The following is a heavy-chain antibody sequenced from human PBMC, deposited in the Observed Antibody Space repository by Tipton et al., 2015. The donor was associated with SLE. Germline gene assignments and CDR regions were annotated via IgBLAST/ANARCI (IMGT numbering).Heavy chain of an antibody. V-gene: IGHV4-39*07. J-gene: IGHJ3*02. CDR2: IYYSGST. D-gene: IGHD6-13*01. Sequence: TLSLTCTVSGGSITSSSYYWGWIRQPPGKGLEWIGSIYYSGSTNYNPSLKSRVTISVDTSKNQFSLKLSSVTAADTAVYYCARDGGEAAAGTGAFDIWGQGTMVTVSS. CDR3: ARDGGEAAAGTGAFDI. CDR1: GGSITSSSYY.